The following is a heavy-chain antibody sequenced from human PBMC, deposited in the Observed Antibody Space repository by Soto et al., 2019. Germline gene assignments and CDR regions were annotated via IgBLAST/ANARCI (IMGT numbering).Heavy chain of an antibody. CDR3: VGLGGYEDYYYYGMDV. D-gene: IGHD5-12*01. V-gene: IGHV4-31*03. CDR2: IYYSGST. J-gene: IGHJ6*02. CDR1: GGSISSGGYY. Sequence: PSETLSLTCTVSGGSISSGGYYWSWIRQHPGKGLEWIGYIYYSGSTYYNPSLKSRVTISVDTSKNQFSLKLSSVTAADTAVYYCVGLGGYEDYYYYGMDVWGQGTTVTVSS.